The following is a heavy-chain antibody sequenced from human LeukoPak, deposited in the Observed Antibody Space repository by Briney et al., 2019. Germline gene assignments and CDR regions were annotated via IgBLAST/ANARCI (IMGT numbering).Heavy chain of an antibody. CDR3: AKDVNWNADAFDI. Sequence: GGSLRLSCTASGFTFGDYAMSWVRQAPGKGLEWVSAISGSGGSTYYADSVKGRFTISRDNSKNTLYLQMNSLRAEDTAVYYCAKDVNWNADAFDIWGQGTMVTVSS. J-gene: IGHJ3*02. V-gene: IGHV3-23*01. D-gene: IGHD1-1*01. CDR2: ISGSGGST. CDR1: GFTFGDYA.